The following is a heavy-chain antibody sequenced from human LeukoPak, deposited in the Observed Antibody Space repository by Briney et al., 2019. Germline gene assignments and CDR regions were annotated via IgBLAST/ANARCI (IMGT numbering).Heavy chain of an antibody. V-gene: IGHV1-2*02. CDR1: GYTFTGYY. CDR2: INPNSGGT. Sequence: ASVKVSCKASGYTFTGYYMHWVRQAPGQGLEWMGWINPNSGGTNYAQKFQGRVTMTRDTSISTAYMELSRLRSDDTAVYYCARNYRVVPPARYFDYWGQGTLVTVSS. D-gene: IGHD3-3*01. J-gene: IGHJ4*02. CDR3: ARNYRVVPPARYFDY.